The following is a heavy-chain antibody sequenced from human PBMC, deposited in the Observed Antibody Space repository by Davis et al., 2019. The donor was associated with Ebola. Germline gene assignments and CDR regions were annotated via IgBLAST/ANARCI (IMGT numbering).Heavy chain of an antibody. CDR1: GFTFSSYA. D-gene: IGHD3-10*01. Sequence: GGSLRLSCAASGFTFSSYAMHWVRQAPGKGLEWVSLISGDGGSTYYADSVKGRFTISRDNSKNTLYLQMNSLRAEDTAVYYCAKEGGLTILEAFDIWGQGTMVTVSS. CDR3: AKEGGLTILEAFDI. J-gene: IGHJ3*02. V-gene: IGHV3-23*01. CDR2: ISGDGGST.